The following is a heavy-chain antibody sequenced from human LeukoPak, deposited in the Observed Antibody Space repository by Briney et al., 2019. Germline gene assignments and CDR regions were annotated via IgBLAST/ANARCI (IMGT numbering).Heavy chain of an antibody. CDR3: VKSDRPDYADFGLGS. D-gene: IGHD4-17*01. V-gene: IGHV3-64D*06. CDR2: ISSNGGST. Sequence: GGSLRLSCAASGFTFSTHAMYWVRQAPGKGLEYVSGISSNGGSTNYADSVKGRFTISRDNSKNTLYLQMSSLRAEDTAVYYCVKSDRPDYADFGLGSWGQGTLVTVSS. CDR1: GFTFSTHA. J-gene: IGHJ5*02.